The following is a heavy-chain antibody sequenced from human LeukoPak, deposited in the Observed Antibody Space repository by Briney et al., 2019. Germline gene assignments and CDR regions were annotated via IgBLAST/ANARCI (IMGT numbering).Heavy chain of an antibody. V-gene: IGHV4-38-2*02. CDR3: ARVVQSTDSSGFYLPESFQH. D-gene: IGHD3-22*01. Sequence: PSETLSLTCTISGYSISSGDHWGWIRQPPGKGLEWIGSSYQSGSTYYNPSLKSRVTISVDTSKNQFSLKLRSVIAADTAVYYCARVVQSTDSSGFYLPESFQHWGQGTLVTVSS. CDR1: GYSISSGDH. CDR2: SYQSGST. J-gene: IGHJ1*01.